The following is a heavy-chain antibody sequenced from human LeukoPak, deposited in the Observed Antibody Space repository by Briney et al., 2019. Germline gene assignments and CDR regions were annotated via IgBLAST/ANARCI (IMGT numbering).Heavy chain of an antibody. CDR1: GFTFSDYY. V-gene: IGHV3-11*06. CDR2: ISSSSSYI. D-gene: IGHD5-12*01. Sequence: GGSLRLSCAASGFTFSDYYMSWIRQAPGKGLEWVSSISSSSSYIYYADSVKGRFTISRDNAKNSLYLQMNSLRAEDTAVYYCARDVRDGYNTDYWGQGTLVTVSS. CDR3: ARDVRDGYNTDY. J-gene: IGHJ4*02.